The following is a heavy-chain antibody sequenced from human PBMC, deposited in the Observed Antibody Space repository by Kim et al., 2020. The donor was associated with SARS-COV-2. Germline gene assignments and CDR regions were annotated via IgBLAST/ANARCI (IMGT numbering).Heavy chain of an antibody. CDR3: VRAQTYYYDSSGYFPAPDGGWFDP. CDR2: INPNSGGT. J-gene: IGHJ5*02. V-gene: IGHV1-2*02. D-gene: IGHD3-22*01. Sequence: ASVKVSCKASGYTLTGYYMHWVRQAPGQGLEWMGWINPNSGGTNYAQKFQGRVTMNRDTSISTAYMELSRLRSDDTAVYYCVRAQTYYYDSSGYFPAPDGGWFDPWGQGTLVTVSS. CDR1: GYTLTGYY.